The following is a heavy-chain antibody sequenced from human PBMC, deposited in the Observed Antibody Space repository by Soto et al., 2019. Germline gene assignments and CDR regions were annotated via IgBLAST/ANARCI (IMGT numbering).Heavy chain of an antibody. CDR2: FFCSGGT. V-gene: IGHV4-61*01. D-gene: IGHD5-12*01. CDR1: GGSVSSNTYS. J-gene: IGHJ6*02. CDR3: ARVLRDDYLSVVYGMDV. Sequence: PSETLSLTCTVSGGSVSSNTYSWSWIRQPPGKGLEWIGYFFCSGGTNYNPSLKSRVTISVDTSKNQFSLKLRSVTAADTAVYYCARVLRDDYLSVVYGMDVWGQGTSVTVSS.